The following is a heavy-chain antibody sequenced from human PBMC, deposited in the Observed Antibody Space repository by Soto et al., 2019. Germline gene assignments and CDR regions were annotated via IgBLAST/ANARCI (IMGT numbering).Heavy chain of an antibody. D-gene: IGHD3-22*01. CDR2: IYYSGST. V-gene: IGHV4-30-4*01. CDR1: GGSISSGDYY. J-gene: IGHJ4*02. Sequence: SETLSLTCTVSGGSISSGDYYWSWIRHPPGKGLEWIGYIYYSGSTYYNPSLKSRVTISVDTSKNQFSLKLSSVTAADTAVYYCARDYYDSSGYPYADYWGKGTLVTVST. CDR3: ARDYYDSSGYPYADY.